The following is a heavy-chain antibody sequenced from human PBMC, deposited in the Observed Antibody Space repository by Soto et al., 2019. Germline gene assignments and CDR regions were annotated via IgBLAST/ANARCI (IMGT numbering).Heavy chain of an antibody. CDR3: AREVGWSGGSWYQVYPYYGRDV. J-gene: IGHJ6*02. Sequence: QVQLVESGGGVVQPGRSLRLSCAASGFTFSSYGMHWVRQAPGKGLEWVAVIWYDGSNKYYADSVKGRFTISRDTSKHTVDLRRIGVRAEDTALYYCAREVGWSGGSWYQVYPYYGRDVWGRGTTVTVSS. CDR2: IWYDGSNK. D-gene: IGHD2-15*01. CDR1: GFTFSSYG. V-gene: IGHV3-33*01.